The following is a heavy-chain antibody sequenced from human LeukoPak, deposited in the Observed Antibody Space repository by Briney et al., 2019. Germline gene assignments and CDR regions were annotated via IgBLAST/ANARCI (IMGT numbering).Heavy chain of an antibody. CDR1: GYTFTSYY. CDR3: ARGYQLHYALYYYYYYYMDV. CDR2: INPSGGST. V-gene: IGHV1-46*01. J-gene: IGHJ6*03. Sequence: GAPVKVSCKASGYTFTSYYMHWVRQAPGQGLEWMGIINPSGGSTSYAQKFQGRVTMTRDMSTSTVYMELSSLRSEDTAVYYCARGYQLHYALYYYYYYYMDVWGKGTTVTVSS. D-gene: IGHD2-2*01.